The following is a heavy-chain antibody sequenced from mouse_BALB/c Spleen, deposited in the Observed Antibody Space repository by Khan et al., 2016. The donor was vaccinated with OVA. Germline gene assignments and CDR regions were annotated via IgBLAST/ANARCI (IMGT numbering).Heavy chain of an antibody. J-gene: IGHJ1*01. CDR3: ARSGTTVVAYWYFDV. V-gene: IGHV3-1*02. Sequence: VQLKESGPDLVKPSQSLSLTCTVTGYSITSGYSWHWIRQFPGNKLEWMGYIPYSGSTNYNPSLKSRISITRDTSKNPFFLQLNSVTTEDTATYYCARSGTTVVAYWYFDVWGAGTTVTVSS. CDR2: IPYSGST. D-gene: IGHD1-1*01. CDR1: GYSITSGYS.